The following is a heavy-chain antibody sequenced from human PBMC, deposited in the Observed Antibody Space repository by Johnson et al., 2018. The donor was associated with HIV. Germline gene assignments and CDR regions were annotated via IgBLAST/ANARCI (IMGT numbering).Heavy chain of an antibody. CDR2: IRYDGSNK. CDR3: ARDRGWLGQLYAFDI. Sequence: QVQLVESGGGVVQPGGSLRLSCAASGFTFSSYCMHWVRQAPGKGLEWVAFIRYDGSNKYYADSVKGRFTISRDNSKNTLYLQMNSLRAEDTAVYYCARDRGWLGQLYAFDIWGQGKMVTVSS. D-gene: IGHD3-10*01. J-gene: IGHJ3*02. V-gene: IGHV3-30*02. CDR1: GFTFSSYC.